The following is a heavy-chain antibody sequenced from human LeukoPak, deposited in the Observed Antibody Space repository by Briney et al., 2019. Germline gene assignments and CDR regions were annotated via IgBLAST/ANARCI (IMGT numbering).Heavy chain of an antibody. J-gene: IGHJ6*04. CDR1: GFTFSSYA. CDR2: ISGSGGST. CDR3: AGVLRYSYGMDV. D-gene: IGHD3-9*01. V-gene: IGHV3-23*01. Sequence: QSGGSLRLSCAASGFTFSSYAMSWVHQAPGKGLEWVSAISGSGGSTYYADSVKGRFTISRDNSKNTLYLQMNSLRAEDTAVYYCAGVLRYSYGMDVWGKGTTVTVSS.